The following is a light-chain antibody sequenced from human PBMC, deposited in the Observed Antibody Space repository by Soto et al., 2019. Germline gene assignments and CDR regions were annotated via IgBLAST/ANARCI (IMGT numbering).Light chain of an antibody. CDR2: DAS. CDR3: QQYDNLPAWT. J-gene: IGKJ1*01. Sequence: DIQMTQSPSSLSASVGDRVTITCRASQSISNYLNWYQQKPGKAPKLLIYDASNLETGVPSRFSGSGSGTDFTFTISSLQPEDIATYYCQQYDNLPAWTFGQGTKVDIK. CDR1: QSISNY. V-gene: IGKV1-33*01.